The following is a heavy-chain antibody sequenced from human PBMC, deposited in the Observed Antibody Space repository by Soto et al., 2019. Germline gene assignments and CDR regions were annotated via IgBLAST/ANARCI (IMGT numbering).Heavy chain of an antibody. CDR3: ASVRRGGYDSLRYYYGMDV. Sequence: SETLSLTCTVSGGSISSGDYYWILIRQPPGKGLEWIGYIYYSGSTYYNPSLKSRVTISVDTSKNQFSLKLSSVTAADTAVYYCASVRRGGYDSLRYYYGMDVWGQGTTVTVSS. CDR1: GGSISSGDYY. D-gene: IGHD5-12*01. CDR2: IYYSGST. J-gene: IGHJ6*02. V-gene: IGHV4-30-4*01.